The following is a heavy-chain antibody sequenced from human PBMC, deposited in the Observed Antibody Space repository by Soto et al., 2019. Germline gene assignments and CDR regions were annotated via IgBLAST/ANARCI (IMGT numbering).Heavy chain of an antibody. Sequence: QVQVVQSGDEVKKPGASVKVSCKASGYTFTNYGFSWVRQAPGQGLEWMGWISGYNGNTKYAEKFQGRVTMTTDTSTSTATMELRSLRSADTAVYYCASEGQAPYYYYGMDGWGQGTAVTVSS. CDR3: ASEGQAPYYYYGMDG. CDR2: ISGYNGNT. CDR1: GYTFTNYG. J-gene: IGHJ6*02. V-gene: IGHV1-18*01.